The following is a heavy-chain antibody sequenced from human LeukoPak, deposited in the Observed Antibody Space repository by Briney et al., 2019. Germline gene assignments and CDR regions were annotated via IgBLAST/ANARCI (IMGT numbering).Heavy chain of an antibody. D-gene: IGHD5/OR15-5a*01. J-gene: IGHJ6*03. CDR1: EATFNNYA. Sequence: GGSLRLSCAASEATFNNYAVTWVRQAPGKGLEWVSTISGSGDTTYYADSVTGRFTISRDNSKNTVFLQMNSLRADDTAVYYCARALRAGHRPVYTYYYMDVWGKGTTVTVSS. V-gene: IGHV3-23*01. CDR3: ARALRAGHRPVYTYYYMDV. CDR2: ISGSGDTT.